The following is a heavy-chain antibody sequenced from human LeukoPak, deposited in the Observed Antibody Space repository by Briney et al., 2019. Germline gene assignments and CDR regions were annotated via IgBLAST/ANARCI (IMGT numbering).Heavy chain of an antibody. J-gene: IGHJ4*02. Sequence: SETPSLTCTVSGGSISSNSNYWAWIRQPPGRGLEWIGSISYGGSTYYSPSLESRVTISVDTSKNQFSLKLSSVTAADTAVYYCARQALWFFDHWGQGTLVTVSS. D-gene: IGHD2-21*01. CDR1: GGSISSNSNY. CDR3: ARQALWFFDH. CDR2: ISYGGST. V-gene: IGHV4-39*01.